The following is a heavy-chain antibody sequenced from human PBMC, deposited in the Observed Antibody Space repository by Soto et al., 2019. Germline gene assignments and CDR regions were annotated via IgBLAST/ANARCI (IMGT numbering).Heavy chain of an antibody. Sequence: EVQLVESGGGLVQPGGSLRLSCSASGFTFSSYDMHWVRQGTGKGLEWVSAIGTTGDTYYAGSVKGRFTIARENAKNSLYLQMNSLRAGDTAMYFCARAIGPTLFDYLGQGTLVTVSS. CDR2: IGTTGDT. J-gene: IGHJ4*02. CDR3: ARAIGPTLFDY. V-gene: IGHV3-13*04. D-gene: IGHD3-22*01. CDR1: GFTFSSYD.